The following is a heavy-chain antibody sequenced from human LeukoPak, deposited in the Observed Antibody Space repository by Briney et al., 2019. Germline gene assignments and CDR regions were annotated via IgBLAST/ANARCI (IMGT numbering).Heavy chain of an antibody. Sequence: SETLSLTCTVSGGSISSYYWSWIRQPPGKGLEWIGYIYYSGSTNYNPSLKSRVTISVDTSKNQFSLKLSSVTAADTAVYYCAGGDGKRGYSYGYCGYWGQGTLVTVSS. CDR1: GGSISSYY. D-gene: IGHD5-18*01. J-gene: IGHJ4*02. CDR2: IYYSGST. V-gene: IGHV4-59*01. CDR3: AGGDGKRGYSYGYCGY.